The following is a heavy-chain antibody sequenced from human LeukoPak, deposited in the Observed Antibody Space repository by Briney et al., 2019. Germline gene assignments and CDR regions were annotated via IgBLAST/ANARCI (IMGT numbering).Heavy chain of an antibody. Sequence: ASVKVSCTASGYTFTRHYMHWVRQAPGQGLEWMGIINPSGGSTNYAQKFQGRVTMTRDTSTNTVYMELSSLRSEDTAVYYCARGPSITMVRGGQWYYYMDVWGKGTTVTISS. CDR1: GYTFTRHY. V-gene: IGHV1-46*01. CDR2: INPSGGST. CDR3: ARGPSITMVRGGQWYYYMDV. J-gene: IGHJ6*03. D-gene: IGHD3-10*01.